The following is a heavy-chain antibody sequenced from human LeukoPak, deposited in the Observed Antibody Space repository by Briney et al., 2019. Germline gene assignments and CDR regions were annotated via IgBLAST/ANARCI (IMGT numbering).Heavy chain of an antibody. CDR2: ISYDESNK. Sequence: GGSLRLSCAASGFTFSSHGMHWVRQAPGKGLEWVAVISYDESNKYYADSVKGRFTISRDNSKNTLYLQMNSLRAEDTAVYYCAKGASIAAAGNKEGNWFDPWGQGTLVTVSS. CDR1: GFTFSSHG. V-gene: IGHV3-30*18. CDR3: AKGASIAAAGNKEGNWFDP. J-gene: IGHJ5*02. D-gene: IGHD6-13*01.